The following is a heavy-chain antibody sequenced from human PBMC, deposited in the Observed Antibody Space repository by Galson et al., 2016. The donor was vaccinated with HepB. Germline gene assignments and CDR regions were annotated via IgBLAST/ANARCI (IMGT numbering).Heavy chain of an antibody. CDR2: VWYDGSDK. D-gene: IGHD3-16*02. J-gene: IGHJ4*02. CDR3: ARSSSEHFDY. CDR1: GFAFSRSG. V-gene: IGHV3-33*01. Sequence: SPRLSCAASGFAFSRSGMHWVRQTPGKGLEWVAAVWYDGSDKYYADSVKGRFTVSRDNSKNTVYLQMSSLRADDPGVYYCARSSSEHFDYWGQGTLVTVSS.